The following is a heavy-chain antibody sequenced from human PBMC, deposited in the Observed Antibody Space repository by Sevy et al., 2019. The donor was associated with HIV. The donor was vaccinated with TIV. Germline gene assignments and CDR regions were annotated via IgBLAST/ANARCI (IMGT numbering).Heavy chain of an antibody. J-gene: IGHJ4*02. CDR3: ARVGREWEISDY. V-gene: IGHV3-33*01. Sequence: GGSLRLSCAASGFTFNSYGMHWVRQAPGKGLEWVAVIWYDGSNKYYADSVKGRFTISRDNSKNTLYLQMNSLRAEDTAVYYCARVGREWEISDYWGQGTLVTVSS. CDR1: GFTFNSYG. D-gene: IGHD1-26*01. CDR2: IWYDGSNK.